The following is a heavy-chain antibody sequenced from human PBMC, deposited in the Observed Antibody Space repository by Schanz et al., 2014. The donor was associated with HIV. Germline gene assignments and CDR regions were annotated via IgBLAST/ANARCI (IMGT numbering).Heavy chain of an antibody. J-gene: IGHJ6*02. D-gene: IGHD1-26*01. CDR3: ARDPSGRPTSTMDV. Sequence: QVQLVQSGAEVKSPGASVKVSCRASGYSFTDHYIHWVRQAPGQGLEWMGWINPNSGASKFVQKFQGRVAMTREPSMSTAFMEMTRLRSDATAVYFCARDPSGRPTSTMDVWGQGTTVTVS. CDR2: INPNSGAS. V-gene: IGHV1-2*02. CDR1: GYSFTDHY.